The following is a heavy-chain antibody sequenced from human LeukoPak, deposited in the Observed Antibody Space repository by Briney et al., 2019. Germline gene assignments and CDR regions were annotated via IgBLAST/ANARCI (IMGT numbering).Heavy chain of an antibody. CDR2: ISAYNGNT. D-gene: IGHD3-22*01. J-gene: IGHJ4*02. V-gene: IGHV1-18*01. CDR3: AIAPNYYDSSGYKIDY. CDR1: GYTFTSYG. Sequence: ASVEVSCKASGYTFTSYGISWVRQAPGQGLEWMGWISAYNGNTNYAQKLQGRVTMTTDTSTSTAYMELRSLRSDDTAVYYCAIAPNYYDSSGYKIDYWGQGTLVTVSS.